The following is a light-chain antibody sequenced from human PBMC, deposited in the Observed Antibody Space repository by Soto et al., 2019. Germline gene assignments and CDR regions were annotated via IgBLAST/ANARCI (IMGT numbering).Light chain of an antibody. CDR1: QGISNY. J-gene: IGKJ3*01. V-gene: IGKV1-27*01. Sequence: DIQMTQSPSSLSASVGDRVTITCRASQGISNYLAWYQQKPGKVPKLLIYAASTLQSGVPSRFIGSGSGTDFTLTISSLQPEDVATYYCQKYNSAPPGFTFGPGTKVDIK. CDR2: AAS. CDR3: QKYNSAPPGFT.